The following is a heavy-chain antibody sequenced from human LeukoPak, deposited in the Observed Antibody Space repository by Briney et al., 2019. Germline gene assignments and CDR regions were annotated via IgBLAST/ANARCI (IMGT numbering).Heavy chain of an antibody. Sequence: ASVKVSCKASGYTFTSYGISWVRQAPGQGLEWMGWISAYNGNTNYAQKLQGRVTMTTDTSTSTAYMELRSLRSDDTAVYYCARVIGSDYDILTGYYGPFDYWGQGTLVTVSS. J-gene: IGHJ4*02. CDR1: GYTFTSYG. CDR3: ARVIGSDYDILTGYYGPFDY. D-gene: IGHD3-9*01. V-gene: IGHV1-18*01. CDR2: ISAYNGNT.